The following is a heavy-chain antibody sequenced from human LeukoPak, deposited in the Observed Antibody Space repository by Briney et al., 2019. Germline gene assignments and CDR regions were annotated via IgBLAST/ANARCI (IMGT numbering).Heavy chain of an antibody. Sequence: PSETLSLTCTVSGGSISSYYWSWIRQPPGKGLEWSGYIYYSGSTNYNPSLRSRVTISVDTSQNQFSLKLSSVTAADTAVYYCARTYSSGWYAGAFAIWGQGTMVTVSS. V-gene: IGHV4-59*08. CDR2: IYYSGST. CDR3: ARTYSSGWYAGAFAI. D-gene: IGHD6-19*01. CDR1: GGSISSYY. J-gene: IGHJ3*02.